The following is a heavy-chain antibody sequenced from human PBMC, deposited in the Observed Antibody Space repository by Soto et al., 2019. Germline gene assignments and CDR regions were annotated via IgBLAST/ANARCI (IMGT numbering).Heavy chain of an antibody. Sequence: SETLSLTCTVSGGSISSSSYYWGWIRQPPGKGLEWIGSIYYSGSTYYNPSLKSRVTISVDTSKNQFSLKLSSVTAADTAVYYCARHRIQTVYFDYWGQGTLVTVSS. J-gene: IGHJ4*02. CDR3: ARHRIQTVYFDY. CDR2: IYYSGST. CDR1: GGSISSSSYY. D-gene: IGHD4-17*01. V-gene: IGHV4-39*01.